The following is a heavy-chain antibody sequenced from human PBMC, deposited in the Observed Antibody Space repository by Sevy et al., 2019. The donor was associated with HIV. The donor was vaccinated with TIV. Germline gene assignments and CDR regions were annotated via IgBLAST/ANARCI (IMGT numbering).Heavy chain of an antibody. CDR2: INPNSGGT. J-gene: IGHJ4*02. Sequence: ASVKVSCKASGYTFTGYYMHWVRQAPGQGLEWMGWINPNSGGTNYAQKFQGRVTMTRDTSISTAYMELSRLRSDDTAVYYCARGSGAWYGGTRDLDYWGQGTLVTVSS. V-gene: IGHV1-2*02. CDR3: ARGSGAWYGGTRDLDY. D-gene: IGHD4-17*01. CDR1: GYTFTGYY.